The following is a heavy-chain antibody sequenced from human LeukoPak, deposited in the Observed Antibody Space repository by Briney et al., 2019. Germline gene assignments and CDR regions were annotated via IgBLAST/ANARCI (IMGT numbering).Heavy chain of an antibody. CDR3: ARDRSGSFRDLKQMRSAFDI. J-gene: IGHJ3*02. Sequence: PGGSLRLSCAASGFTFSRYTMNWVRQAPGKGLEWVSYISSSGDTKYYADSVRGRFTISRDNAKNSLYLQMNSLRVEDTAVYYCARDRSGSFRDLKQMRSAFDIWGQGTMVTVSS. D-gene: IGHD1-26*01. CDR2: ISSSGDTK. CDR1: GFTFSRYT. V-gene: IGHV3-48*04.